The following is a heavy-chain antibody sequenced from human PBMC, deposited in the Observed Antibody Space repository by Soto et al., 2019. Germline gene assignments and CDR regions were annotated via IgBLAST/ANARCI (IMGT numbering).Heavy chain of an antibody. J-gene: IGHJ5*02. Sequence: QVQLVQSGAEVKKPGSSVKVSCKASGGTFSSYTISWVRQAPVQGLEWMGRIIPILGIANYAQKFQGRVTITADKPTSTAYMELSSLRSEDTAVYYCARVADGDYNWFDPWGQGTLVTVSS. V-gene: IGHV1-69*02. CDR1: GGTFSSYT. CDR3: ARVADGDYNWFDP. CDR2: IIPILGIA. D-gene: IGHD4-17*01.